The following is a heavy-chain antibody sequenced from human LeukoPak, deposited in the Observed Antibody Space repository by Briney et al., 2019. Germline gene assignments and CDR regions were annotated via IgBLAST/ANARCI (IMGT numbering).Heavy chain of an antibody. Sequence: SETLSLTCAVYGGSFSGYYWSWIRQPPGKGLEWIGEINHSGSTNYNPSLKSRVTISVDTSKNQFSLKLSSVTTADTAVYYCARLMPTTLTWFDPWGQGTLVTVSS. J-gene: IGHJ5*02. V-gene: IGHV4-34*01. CDR3: ARLMPTTLTWFDP. CDR2: INHSGST. D-gene: IGHD5-24*01. CDR1: GGSFSGYY.